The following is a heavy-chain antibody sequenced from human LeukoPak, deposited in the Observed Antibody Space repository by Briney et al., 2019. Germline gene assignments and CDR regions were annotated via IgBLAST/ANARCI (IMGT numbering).Heavy chain of an antibody. J-gene: IGHJ4*02. Sequence: PSETLSLTCTVSGGSISSYYWSWIRQPPGKGLEWIGYIYYSGSTNYNPSLKSRVTISVDTSKNQFSLKLSSVTAADTAVYYCARNSAVGIDYWGQGTLVTVSS. CDR3: ARNSAVGIDY. CDR1: GGSISSYY. CDR2: IYYSGST. V-gene: IGHV4-59*01. D-gene: IGHD4-23*01.